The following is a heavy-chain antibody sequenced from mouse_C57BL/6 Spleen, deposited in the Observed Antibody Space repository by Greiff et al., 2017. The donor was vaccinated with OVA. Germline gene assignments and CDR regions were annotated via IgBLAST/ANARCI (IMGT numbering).Heavy chain of an antibody. Sequence: VQLKESGPELVKPGASVKISCKASGYAFSSSWMNWVKQRPGKGLEWIGRIYPGDGDTNYNGKFKGKATLTADKSSSTAYMQLSSLTSEDSAVYFCARSSGAGYYFDYWGQGTTLTVSS. CDR2: IYPGDGDT. CDR3: ARSSGAGYYFDY. CDR1: GYAFSSSW. D-gene: IGHD6-1*01. J-gene: IGHJ2*01. V-gene: IGHV1-82*01.